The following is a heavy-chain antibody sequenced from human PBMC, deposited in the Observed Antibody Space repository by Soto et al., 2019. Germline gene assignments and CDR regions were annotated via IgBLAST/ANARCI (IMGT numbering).Heavy chain of an antibody. CDR1: GGSITSSIYS. Sequence: QLQLQESGPRLVKPSETLSLTCTVSGGSITSSIYSWGWILQPPGKGLEWIGNVSYSGSTYYNPSLQSRVTRSVDTSKHQFSLRLNSVTASDTAVYYCARRLAVTGTLEYSFDHWGQGSLGTVSS. CDR3: ARRLAVTGTLEYSFDH. CDR2: VSYSGST. D-gene: IGHD6-19*01. V-gene: IGHV4-39*01. J-gene: IGHJ4*02.